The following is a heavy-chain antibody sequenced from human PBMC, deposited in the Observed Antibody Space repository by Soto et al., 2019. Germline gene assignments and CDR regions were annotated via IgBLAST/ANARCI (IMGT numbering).Heavy chain of an antibody. J-gene: IGHJ4*02. CDR1: GYTFTRYP. CDR2: LNPANGDT. D-gene: IGHD3-10*01. Sequence: QVQLVQSGPEVMKPGASVKLSCEASGYTFTRYPIHWVRQAPGQGLEWMGWLNPANGDTGYSQNFQGRVTITRDTSASTAYMEMNSLRSADTAVYYCASKDYYGTGIYYFDSWGQGTQVTVSS. V-gene: IGHV1-3*01. CDR3: ASKDYYGTGIYYFDS.